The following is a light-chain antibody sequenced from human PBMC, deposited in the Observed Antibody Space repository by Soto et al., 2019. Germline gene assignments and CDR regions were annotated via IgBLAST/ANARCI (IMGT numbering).Light chain of an antibody. CDR3: SSYTSRGTYV. CDR1: ISDVGGYNY. CDR2: EVS. Sequence: QSALTQPASVSGSPGQSITISCTGTISDVGGYNYVSWYQQHPGKAPKLIIYEVSHRPSGVSNRFSGSKSGNTASLTISGLQPEDEADYYCSSYTSRGTYVFGTGTQLTVL. V-gene: IGLV2-14*01. J-gene: IGLJ1*01.